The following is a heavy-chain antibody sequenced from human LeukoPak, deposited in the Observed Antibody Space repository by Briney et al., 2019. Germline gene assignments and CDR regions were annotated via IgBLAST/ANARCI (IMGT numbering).Heavy chain of an antibody. V-gene: IGHV5-51*01. CDR2: IYPGDSDT. Sequence: GESLKISCKGSGYSFTSYWIGWVRQMPGKGLEWMGIIYPGDSDTRYSPSFQGQVTISADKSISTAYLQWSSLKASDTAMYYCARTYYDFCSGYYYYGMDVWGQGTTVTVSS. CDR3: ARTYYDFCSGYYYYGMDV. CDR1: GYSFTSYW. D-gene: IGHD3-3*01. J-gene: IGHJ6*02.